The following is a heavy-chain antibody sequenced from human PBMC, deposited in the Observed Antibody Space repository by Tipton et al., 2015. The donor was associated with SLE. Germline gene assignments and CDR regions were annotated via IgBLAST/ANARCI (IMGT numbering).Heavy chain of an antibody. D-gene: IGHD3-10*01. CDR3: ASFRALIKGSGFDL. J-gene: IGHJ2*01. CDR2: IYYSGST. CDR1: GGSISSGGYY. V-gene: IGHV4-31*03. Sequence: TLSLTCTVSGGSISSGGYYWSWIRQHPGKGLEWIGYIYYSGSTYYNPSLKSRVTISVDTSKNQFSLKLSSVAAADTAVYYCASFRALIKGSGFDLWGRGTLVTVSS.